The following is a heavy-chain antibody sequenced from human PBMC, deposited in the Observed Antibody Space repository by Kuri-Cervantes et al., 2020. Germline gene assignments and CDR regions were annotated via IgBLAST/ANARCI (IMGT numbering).Heavy chain of an antibody. V-gene: IGHV1-46*01. Sequence: ASVKVSCKASGYTFTSYYMHWVRQAPGQGLEWMGIINPSGGSTSYAQKFQGRVTMTRDTSTSTVYVELSSLRSEDTAVYYCARVGEYYYDSSGYSFDYWGQGTLVTVSS. J-gene: IGHJ4*02. CDR1: GYTFTSYY. CDR3: ARVGEYYYDSSGYSFDY. CDR2: INPSGGST. D-gene: IGHD3-22*01.